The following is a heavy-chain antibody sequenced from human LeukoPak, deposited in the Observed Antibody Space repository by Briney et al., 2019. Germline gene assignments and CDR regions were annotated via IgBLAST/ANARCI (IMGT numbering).Heavy chain of an antibody. Sequence: GRSLRHSCAASGFTFSSYAMHWVRQAPCKGLEWVAVISYDGSNKYYAHSVKGRLIISRDNSKNTLYLQMNSLRAEDTAVYYCASLMTTVTTLDGMAVWGQGATGTVSS. D-gene: IGHD4-17*01. CDR3: ASLMTTVTTLDGMAV. CDR1: GFTFSSYA. V-gene: IGHV3-30*04. J-gene: IGHJ6*02. CDR2: ISYDGSNK.